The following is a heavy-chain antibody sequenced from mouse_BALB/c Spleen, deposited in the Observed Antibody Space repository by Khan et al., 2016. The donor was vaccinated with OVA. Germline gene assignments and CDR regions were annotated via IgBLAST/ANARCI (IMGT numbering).Heavy chain of an antibody. D-gene: IGHD2-1*01. CDR2: IFPGTGTT. Sequence: QVQLQQSGAELVKPGASVKLSCKTSGYTFTSYWIQWVKQRPGQGLGWIGQIFPGTGTTYYTENFKGTATLTVDTSSSTAYMPLSSLTSDDSAVDFCARGYFGNYEFVYWGQGTLVTVSP. J-gene: IGHJ3*01. V-gene: IGHV1S132*01. CDR1: GYTFTSYW. CDR3: ARGYFGNYEFVY.